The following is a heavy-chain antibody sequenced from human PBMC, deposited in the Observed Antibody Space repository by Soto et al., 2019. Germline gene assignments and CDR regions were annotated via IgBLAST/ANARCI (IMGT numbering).Heavy chain of an antibody. V-gene: IGHV1-18*01. CDR1: GYNFMNYG. D-gene: IGHD2-8*01. J-gene: IGHJ4*02. CDR3: ARTGGDCTQGVCYDY. Sequence: QVQLVQSGGDVKEPGASVKVSCKASGYNFMNYGISWMRQAPGQRLEWMAWSAPYTGNAIYAQNVQGRVTVTADRSTSTAYMEVRSLTTDDTALYYCARTGGDCTQGVCYDYWGQGTLVTVSS. CDR2: SAPYTGNA.